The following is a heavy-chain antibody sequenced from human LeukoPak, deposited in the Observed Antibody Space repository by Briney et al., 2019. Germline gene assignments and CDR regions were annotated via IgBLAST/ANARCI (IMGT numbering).Heavy chain of an antibody. CDR1: GFTFSSYD. CDR3: ARGPIVGATIGFLNY. CDR2: IGTAGDT. D-gene: IGHD1-26*01. V-gene: IGHV3-13*01. J-gene: IGHJ4*02. Sequence: TGGSLRLSCAASGFTFSSYDMHWVRQTTGKGLEWVSAIGTAGDTYYPGSVKGRFTISRENAKKSLYLQMNSLRDGDTAVYYCARGPIVGATIGFLNYWGQGTLVTVSS.